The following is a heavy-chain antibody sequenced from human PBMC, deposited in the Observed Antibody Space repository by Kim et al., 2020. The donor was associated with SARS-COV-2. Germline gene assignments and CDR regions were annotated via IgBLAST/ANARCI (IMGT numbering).Heavy chain of an antibody. CDR1: GYTFTSYD. CDR3: ARGRQYYYDSSGNENWFDP. D-gene: IGHD3-22*01. Sequence: ASVKVSCKASGYTFTSYDINWVRQATGQGLEWMGWMNPNSGNTGYAQKFQGRVTMTRNTSISTAYMELSSLRSEDTAVYYCARGRQYYYDSSGNENWFDPWGQGTLVTVSS. J-gene: IGHJ5*02. V-gene: IGHV1-8*01. CDR2: MNPNSGNT.